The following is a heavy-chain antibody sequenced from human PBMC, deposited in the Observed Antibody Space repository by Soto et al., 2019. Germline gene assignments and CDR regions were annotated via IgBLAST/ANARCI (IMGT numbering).Heavy chain of an antibody. J-gene: IGHJ4*02. CDR3: ARKRGLRKEFDY. CDR2: IYHSGST. Sequence: SETLSLTCTVSGGSISSSSYYWGWIRQPPGKGLEWIGDIYHSGSTNYNPSLKSRVTISVDTSKNQFSLKLSSVTAADTAVYYCARKRGLRKEFDYWGQGTLVTVSS. V-gene: IGHV4-39*07. CDR1: GGSISSSSYY.